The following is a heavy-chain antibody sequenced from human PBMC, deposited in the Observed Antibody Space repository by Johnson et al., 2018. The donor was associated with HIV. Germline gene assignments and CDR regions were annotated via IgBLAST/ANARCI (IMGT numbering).Heavy chain of an antibody. Sequence: EVQLLESGGGVVRPGGSLRLSCEGSGFRFDDYGMSWVRQGPGEGLEWVSGLNWSGDTTGYAGSVKGRFTISRDNAQNSVYLQMDSLRAEDTAVYYCASNGGYEGDAFDIWGQGTMVTVSS. D-gene: IGHD2-2*01. CDR3: ASNGGYEGDAFDI. CDR2: LNWSGDTT. V-gene: IGHV3-20*04. J-gene: IGHJ3*02. CDR1: GFRFDDYG.